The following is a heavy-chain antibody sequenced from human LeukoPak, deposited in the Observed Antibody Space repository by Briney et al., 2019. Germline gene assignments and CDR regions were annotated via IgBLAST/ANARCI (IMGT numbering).Heavy chain of an antibody. CDR2: IYYSGST. J-gene: IGHJ5*02. CDR1: GGSISSGDYY. D-gene: IGHD2-2*01. V-gene: IGHV4-30-4*08. Sequence: SETLSLTCTVSGGSISSGDYYWSWIRQPPGKGLEWIGYIYYSGSTYYNPSLKSRVTISVDTSKNQFSLKLSSVTAADTAVYYCARNVVVPADPGWFDPWGQGTLVTVSS. CDR3: ARNVVVPADPGWFDP.